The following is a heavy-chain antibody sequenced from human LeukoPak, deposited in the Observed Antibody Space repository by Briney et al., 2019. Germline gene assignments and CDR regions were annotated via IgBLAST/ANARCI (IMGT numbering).Heavy chain of an antibody. D-gene: IGHD3-10*01. CDR2: ISAYNGNT. Sequence: ASVKVSCKASGGTFSSYAISWVRQAPGQGLEWMGWISAYNGNTNYAQKLQGRVTMTTDTSTSTAYMELRSLRSDDTAVYYCARASAFMVRGVIIPNDYWGQGTLVTVSS. CDR1: GGTFSSYA. J-gene: IGHJ4*02. V-gene: IGHV1-18*01. CDR3: ARASAFMVRGVIIPNDY.